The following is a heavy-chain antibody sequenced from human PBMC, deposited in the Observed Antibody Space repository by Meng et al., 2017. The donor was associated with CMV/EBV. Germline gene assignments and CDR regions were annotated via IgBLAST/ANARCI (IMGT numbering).Heavy chain of an antibody. J-gene: IGHJ4*02. CDR1: GFTFSDYY. CDR3: ARGRRGYSGYDFYDY. CDR2: ISSSGSTI. D-gene: IGHD5-12*01. V-gene: IGHV3-11*01. Sequence: GGSLRLSCAASGFTFSDYYMSWIRQAPGKGLEWVSYISSSGSTIYYADSVKGRFTISSANAKNSLYLQMNSRRAEDTAVYYCARGRRGYSGYDFYDYWGQGTLVTVSS.